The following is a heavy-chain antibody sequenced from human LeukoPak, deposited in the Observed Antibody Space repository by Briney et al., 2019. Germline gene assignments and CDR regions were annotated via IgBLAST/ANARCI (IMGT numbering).Heavy chain of an antibody. J-gene: IGHJ4*02. CDR3: ARSSGYVSYFDY. CDR2: IYYSGST. Sequence: SETLSLTCTVSGGSISISSYYWGWIRQPPGKGLEWIGSIYYSGSTYYNPSLKSRVTISVDTSKNQFSLKLSSVTAADTAVYYCARSSGYVSYFDYWGQGTLVTVSS. V-gene: IGHV4-39*01. CDR1: GGSISISSYY. D-gene: IGHD5-12*01.